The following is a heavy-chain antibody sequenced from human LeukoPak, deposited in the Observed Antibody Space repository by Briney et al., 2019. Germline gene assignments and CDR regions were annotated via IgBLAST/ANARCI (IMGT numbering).Heavy chain of an antibody. Sequence: SETLSLTCTVSGGSISSYYWNWIRQPPGKGLDWIGYIYYSGGSGSTNYNPSLRSRVTTSADTSKNQFSLKMTSVTAADTAVYYCASLVVVASGNYFDYWGQGTLVTVSS. V-gene: IGHV4-59*01. J-gene: IGHJ4*02. D-gene: IGHD2-15*01. CDR3: ASLVVVASGNYFDY. CDR1: GGSISSYY. CDR2: IYYSGGSGST.